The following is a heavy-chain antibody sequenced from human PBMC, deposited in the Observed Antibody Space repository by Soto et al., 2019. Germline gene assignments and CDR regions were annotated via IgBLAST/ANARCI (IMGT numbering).Heavy chain of an antibody. J-gene: IGHJ4*02. Sequence: GGSLRLSCAASGFTFSNYAMSWVRQAPGKGLEWVSGISGSGGSAHYADSVKGRFTISRHNSKNTLYLQMNSLRAEDTAVYYCAKPPPYYYDSSGYYFDYWGQGTLVTVSS. CDR2: ISGSGGSA. CDR1: GFTFSNYA. V-gene: IGHV3-23*01. D-gene: IGHD3-22*01. CDR3: AKPPPYYYDSSGYYFDY.